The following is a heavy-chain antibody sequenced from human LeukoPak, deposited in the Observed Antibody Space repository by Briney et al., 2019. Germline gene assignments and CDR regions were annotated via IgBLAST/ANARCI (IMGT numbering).Heavy chain of an antibody. CDR3: ARDVNGDSRRGDWLDP. CDR1: SDNLGTYG. CDR2: VSVHSGYT. D-gene: IGHD7-27*01. V-gene: IGHV1-18*01. Sequence: ASVKVSCKPSSDNLGTYGVNWLRQAPGQGLEWMGWVSVHSGYTKYSQKVQGRVTMTTDRSTSTVYMELKSLRSDDTAVYYCARDVNGDSRRGDWLDPWGQGTLVTVSS. J-gene: IGHJ5*02.